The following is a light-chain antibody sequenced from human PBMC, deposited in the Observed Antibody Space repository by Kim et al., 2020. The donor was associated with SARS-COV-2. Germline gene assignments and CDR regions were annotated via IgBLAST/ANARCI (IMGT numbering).Light chain of an antibody. Sequence: ASVGDRVNITCRASQGITNELGWYQQKPGKAPKLLIYAPSSLQSGVPLRFSGSGSGTDFTLTISSLQPEDFATYYCLHDYNYVWTFGQGTKVDIK. CDR2: APS. CDR1: QGITNE. J-gene: IGKJ1*01. V-gene: IGKV1-6*01. CDR3: LHDYNYVWT.